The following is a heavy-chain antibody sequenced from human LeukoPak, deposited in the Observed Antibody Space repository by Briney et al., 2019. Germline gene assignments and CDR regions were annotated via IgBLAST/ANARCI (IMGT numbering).Heavy chain of an antibody. J-gene: IGHJ6*03. V-gene: IGHV3-30*02. CDR1: GFTFSNYG. Sequence: GGSLRLSCAASGFTFSNYGMHWVRQAPGKGLEWVTFIRYTGTNKYYAGSVKGRFTISRDNSKSTLFLQMNSLRAEDTAVYYCAKARAAGKVYYYMDVWGKGTTVTVSS. CDR2: IRYTGTNK. D-gene: IGHD6-13*01. CDR3: AKARAAGKVYYYMDV.